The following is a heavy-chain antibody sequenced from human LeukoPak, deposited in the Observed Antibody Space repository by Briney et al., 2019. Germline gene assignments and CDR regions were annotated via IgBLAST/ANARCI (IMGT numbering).Heavy chain of an antibody. V-gene: IGHV1-69*05. CDR3: ARGGSPFDY. J-gene: IGHJ4*02. CDR2: IIPIFGTA. Sequence: ASVKVSCKAAGGTFSSYAISWVRQSPGQGLEWMGGIIPIFGTANYAQKFQGRVAITTDESTSTDYMERSSLSSEDTAVYYCARGGSPFDYWGQGTLATVSS. CDR1: GGTFSSYA. D-gene: IGHD1-26*01.